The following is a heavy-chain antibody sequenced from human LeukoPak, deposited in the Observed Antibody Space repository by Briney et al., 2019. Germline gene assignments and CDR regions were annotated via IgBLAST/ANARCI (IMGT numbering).Heavy chain of an antibody. CDR3: ARVESSSFGDYYYYMDV. CDR2: INPNSGGT. Sequence: ASVKVSCKASGYTFTGYYMHWVRQAPGQGLGWMGRINPNSGGTNYAQKFQGRVTMTRDTSISTAYMELSRLRSDDTAVYYCARVESSSFGDYYYYMDVWGKGATVTVSS. V-gene: IGHV1-2*06. D-gene: IGHD6-6*01. J-gene: IGHJ6*03. CDR1: GYTFTGYY.